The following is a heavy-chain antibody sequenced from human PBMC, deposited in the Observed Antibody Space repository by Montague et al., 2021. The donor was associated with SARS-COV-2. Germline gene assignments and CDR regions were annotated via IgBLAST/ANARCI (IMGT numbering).Heavy chain of an antibody. V-gene: IGHV4-39*01. J-gene: IGHJ4*02. CDR3: ARAFIAAAGTTSFDY. D-gene: IGHD6-13*01. CDR2: VNYSAGT. CDR1: GGSISSSSYF. Sequence: SETLSLTCTVSGGSISSSSYFWGWIRQPPGQGLEWLGSVNYSAGTYYNPSLKSRVTISVDTSKNQFSLTLSSVTAADTAVYSCARAFIAAAGTTSFDYWGQGTLVTVSS.